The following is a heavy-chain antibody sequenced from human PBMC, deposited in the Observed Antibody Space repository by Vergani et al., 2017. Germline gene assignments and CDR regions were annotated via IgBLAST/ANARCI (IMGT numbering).Heavy chain of an antibody. CDR3: AGSIAAAGRENDY. J-gene: IGHJ4*02. CDR2: IKQDGSEK. Sequence: EVQLVESGGGLVQPGGSLRLSCAASGFTFSSYWMSWVRQAPGKGLEWVANIKQDGSEKYYVDSVKGRFTISRDNAKNSLYLQMNSLRAEDTAVYYCAGSIAAAGRENDYWGQGTLVTVSS. CDR1: GFTFSSYW. V-gene: IGHV3-7*03. D-gene: IGHD6-13*01.